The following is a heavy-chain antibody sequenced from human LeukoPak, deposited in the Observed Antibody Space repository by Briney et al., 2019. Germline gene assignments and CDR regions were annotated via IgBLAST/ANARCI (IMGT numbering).Heavy chain of an antibody. V-gene: IGHV4-34*01. CDR2: INHSGST. D-gene: IGHD1-26*01. J-gene: IGHJ4*02. CDR3: AREGSGSSD. CDR1: GESFSGYY. Sequence: SETLSLTCAVYGESFSGYYWSWIRQPPGKGLEWIGAINHSGSTNYNPSLKSRVTISVDTSKNQFSLKLSSVTAADTAVYYCAREGSGSSDWGQGTLVTVSS.